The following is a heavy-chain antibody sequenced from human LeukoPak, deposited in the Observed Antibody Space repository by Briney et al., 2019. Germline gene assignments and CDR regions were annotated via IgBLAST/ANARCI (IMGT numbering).Heavy chain of an antibody. CDR3: ARGRSADSMVRGVIIDY. Sequence: PSETLSLTCTVSGGSISSTSHYWGWIRQPPGKGLEWIGEINHSGSTNYNPSLKSRVTISVDTSKNQFSLKLSSVTAADTAVYYCARGRSADSMVRGVIIDYWGQGTLVTVSS. D-gene: IGHD3-10*01. V-gene: IGHV4-39*07. CDR1: GGSISSTSHY. CDR2: INHSGST. J-gene: IGHJ4*02.